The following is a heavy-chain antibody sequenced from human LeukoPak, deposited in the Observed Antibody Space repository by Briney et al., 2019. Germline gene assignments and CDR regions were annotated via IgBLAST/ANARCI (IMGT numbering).Heavy chain of an antibody. D-gene: IGHD3-3*01. CDR3: ARARNYDFWSGYLDYYYYYMDV. CDR1: GFTFSSYA. V-gene: IGHV3-30-3*01. CDR2: ISYDGSNK. J-gene: IGHJ6*03. Sequence: GGSLRLSCAASGFTFSSYAMHWVRQAPGKGLEWVAVISYDGSNKYYADSVKGRFTISRDNSKNTLYLQMNSLRSDDTAVYYCARARNYDFWSGYLDYYYYYMDVWGKGTTVTVSS.